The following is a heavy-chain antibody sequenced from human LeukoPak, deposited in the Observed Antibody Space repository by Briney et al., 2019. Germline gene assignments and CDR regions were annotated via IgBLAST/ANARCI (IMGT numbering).Heavy chain of an antibody. CDR3: ARDSGYAYYDILTGYYNFDY. V-gene: IGHV1-2*02. D-gene: IGHD3-9*01. CDR2: INPNSGGT. Sequence: ASVKVSCKASGYTFTGYYMHWVRQAPGQGREWMGWINPNSGGTNYAQKFQGRVTMTRDTSISTAYMELSRLRSDDTAVYYCARDSGYAYYDILTGYYNFDYWGQGTLVTVSS. J-gene: IGHJ4*02. CDR1: GYTFTGYY.